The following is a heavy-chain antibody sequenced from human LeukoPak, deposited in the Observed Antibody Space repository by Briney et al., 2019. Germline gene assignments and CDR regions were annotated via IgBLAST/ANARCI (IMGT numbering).Heavy chain of an antibody. D-gene: IGHD2-2*02. CDR1: GYTFTAYY. J-gene: IGHJ6*02. V-gene: IGHV1-2*02. CDR2: INPNSGGT. CDR3: ARVGGNIVVVPAAIFRYGMDV. Sequence: PVASVKVSCKASGYTFTAYYMHWVRQAPGQGLEWMGWINPNSGGTNYAQKLQGRVTMTTDTSTSTAYMELRSLRSDDTAVYYCARVGGNIVVVPAAIFRYGMDVWGQGTTVTVSS.